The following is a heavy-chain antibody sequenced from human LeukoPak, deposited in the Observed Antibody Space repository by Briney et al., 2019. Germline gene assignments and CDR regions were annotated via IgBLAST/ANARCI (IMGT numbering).Heavy chain of an antibody. V-gene: IGHV4-59*01. CDR3: ARGDGSLYYYYMDV. D-gene: IGHD5-24*01. J-gene: IGHJ6*03. CDR1: GGSISSYY. Sequence: SETLSLTRTVSGGSISSYYWSWIRQPPGKGLEWIGYIFYSGSTNYNPSLKSRVTISVDTSKNQFSLKLSSVTAADTAVYYCARGDGSLYYYYMDVWGKGTTVTVSS. CDR2: IFYSGST.